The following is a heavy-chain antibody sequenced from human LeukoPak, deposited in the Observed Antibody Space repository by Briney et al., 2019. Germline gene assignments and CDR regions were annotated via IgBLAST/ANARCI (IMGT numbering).Heavy chain of an antibody. CDR3: ARPGPAGFDAFDI. CDR1: GYIFTSYW. D-gene: IGHD3-10*01. J-gene: IGHJ3*02. V-gene: IGHV5-51*01. CDR2: IYPGDSDT. Sequence: KPGASLQISCKGSGYIFTSYWIGWVRQMPGKGLEWMGIIYPGDSDTRYSPSFQGQVTISADKSISTPYLQWSRLKASDTAMYYCARPGPAGFDAFDIWGQGTMVTVSS.